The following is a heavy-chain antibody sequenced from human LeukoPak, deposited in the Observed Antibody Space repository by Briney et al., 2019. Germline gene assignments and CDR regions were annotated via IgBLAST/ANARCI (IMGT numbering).Heavy chain of an antibody. CDR2: INHSGST. Sequence: MTSETLSLTCAVYGGSFSGYYWSWIRQPPGKGLEWIGEINHSGSTNYNPSLKSRVTISVDRSKNQFSLKLSSVTAADTAVYYCARGRGSHMDVWGQGTTVTVSS. J-gene: IGHJ6*02. CDR3: ARGRGSHMDV. D-gene: IGHD2-15*01. V-gene: IGHV4-34*01. CDR1: GGSFSGYY.